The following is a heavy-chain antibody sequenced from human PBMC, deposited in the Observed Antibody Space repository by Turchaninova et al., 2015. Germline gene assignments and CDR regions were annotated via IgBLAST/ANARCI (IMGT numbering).Heavy chain of an antibody. CDR3: ARDQGSYFDY. CDR1: GFTFSSYC. V-gene: IGHV3-33*01. Sequence: QVQLVESGGGVVQPGKSLRLSCAASGFTFSSYCMPLVRQAPGPRLVWVAILWYGGTNKFYASSVKGRFTISRDNSKNTWSLQMNSLRAEDTAVYYCARDQGSYFDYWGQGTLVTVSS. J-gene: IGHJ4*02. CDR2: LWYGGTNK.